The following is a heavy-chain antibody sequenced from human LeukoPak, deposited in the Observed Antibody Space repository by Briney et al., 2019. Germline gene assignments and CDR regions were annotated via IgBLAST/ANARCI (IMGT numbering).Heavy chain of an antibody. V-gene: IGHV1-69*06. CDR3: ARDPFITTPAFDI. D-gene: IGHD3-22*01. CDR2: IIPIFGTA. CDR1: GYTFTGYY. J-gene: IGHJ3*02. Sequence: ASVKVSCKTSGYTFTGYYMHWVRQAPGQGLEWMGGIIPIFGTANYAQKFQGRVTITADKSTSTAYMELSSLRSEDTAVYYCARDPFITTPAFDIWGQGTMVTVSS.